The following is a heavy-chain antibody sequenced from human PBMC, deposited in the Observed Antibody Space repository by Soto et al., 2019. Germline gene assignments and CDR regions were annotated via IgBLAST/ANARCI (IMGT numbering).Heavy chain of an antibody. J-gene: IGHJ6*02. CDR3: ARPSSLYCTNGVCFPRAGYYYGMDV. CDR2: INPSGGST. Sequence: ASVKVSCKASGYTFTSYYMHWVRQAPGQGLERMGIINPSGGSTSYAQKFQGRVTMTRDTSTSTVYMELSSLRSEDTAVYYCARPSSLYCTNGVCFPRAGYYYGMDVWGQGTTVTVSS. CDR1: GYTFTSYY. D-gene: IGHD2-8*01. V-gene: IGHV1-46*01.